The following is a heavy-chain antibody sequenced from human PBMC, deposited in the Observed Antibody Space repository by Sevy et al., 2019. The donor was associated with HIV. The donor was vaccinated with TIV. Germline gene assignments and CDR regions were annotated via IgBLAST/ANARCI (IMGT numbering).Heavy chain of an antibody. D-gene: IGHD3-22*01. V-gene: IGHV1-24*01. CDR2: FDPEDGET. J-gene: IGHJ4*02. CDR1: GYTLTELS. Sequence: ASVKVSCKVSGYTLTELSMHWVRQAPGKGLEWMGGFDPEDGETIYAQTFQGRVTMTEDTSTDTAYMELSSLRSEDTAVYYCATATEYYYDSSGSKPYYFDYWGQGTLVTVSS. CDR3: ATATEYYYDSSGSKPYYFDY.